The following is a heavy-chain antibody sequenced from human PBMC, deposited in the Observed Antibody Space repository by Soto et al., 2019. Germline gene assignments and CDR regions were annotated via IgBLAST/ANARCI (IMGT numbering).Heavy chain of an antibody. V-gene: IGHV4-59*01. CDR2: IYYRGST. CDR3: AGSIAVAGYYYFDY. CDR1: GGSISSYY. Sequence: QVQLQESGPGLVKPSETLSLTCTVSGGSISSYYWSWIRQPPGKGLEWIGYIYYRGSTNYNPSLKSRVTISVDTSKNQFSLKLSSVTAADTAVYYCAGSIAVAGYYYFDYWGQGTLVTVSS. D-gene: IGHD6-19*01. J-gene: IGHJ4*02.